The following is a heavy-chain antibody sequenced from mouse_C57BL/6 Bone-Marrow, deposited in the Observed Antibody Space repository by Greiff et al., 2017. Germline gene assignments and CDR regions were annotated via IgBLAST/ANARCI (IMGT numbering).Heavy chain of an antibody. V-gene: IGHV1-50*01. J-gene: IGHJ3*01. CDR2: IDPSDSYT. CDR1: GYTFTSYW. D-gene: IGHD3-2*02. Sequence: QVQLQQPGAELVKPGASVKLSCKASGYTFTSYWMQWVKQRPGQGLEWIGEIDPSDSYTNYNQKFKGKATLTVDTSSSTVYMQLSSLTSEDSAVYYCARRAQSTWFAYWGQGTLVTVSA. CDR3: ARRAQSTWFAY.